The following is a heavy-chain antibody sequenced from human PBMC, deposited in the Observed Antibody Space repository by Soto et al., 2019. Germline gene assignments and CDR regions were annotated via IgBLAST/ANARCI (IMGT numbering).Heavy chain of an antibody. CDR2: IFFSGST. V-gene: IGHV4-31*03. CDR1: GGSITRGGYN. D-gene: IGHD3-3*01. CDR3: ARAGHYDFWSCAFQH. Sequence: PSETLSLTCTVSGGSITRGGYNWSWIRQPPGRSLEWIGNIFFSGSTDYNPSLMSRATMSMDTSKNQFSLRVTSVTAAYTAVYYCARAGHYDFWSCAFQHWGQGTLVTVSS. J-gene: IGHJ1*01.